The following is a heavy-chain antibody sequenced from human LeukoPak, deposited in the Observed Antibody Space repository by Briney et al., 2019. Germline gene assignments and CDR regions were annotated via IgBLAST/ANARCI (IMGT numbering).Heavy chain of an antibody. V-gene: IGHV1-69*13. D-gene: IGHD5-12*01. J-gene: IGHJ2*01. CDR1: GGTFSSYA. CDR2: TIPIFATA. CDR3: AGSMVATSHWYFDL. Sequence: SVKVSCKASGGTFSSYAISWVRQAPGQGLEWMGGTIPIFATANYAQKFQGRVTITADESTSTAYMELTSLRSEDTAVYYCAGSMVATSHWYFDLWGRGTLVTVSS.